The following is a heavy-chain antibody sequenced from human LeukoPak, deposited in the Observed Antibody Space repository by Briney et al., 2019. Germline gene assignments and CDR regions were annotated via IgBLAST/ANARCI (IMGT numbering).Heavy chain of an antibody. D-gene: IGHD4-17*01. J-gene: IGHJ4*02. CDR3: APTTGDDYGDYEAY. CDR1: GFTFSSYA. Sequence: GGSLRLSCAASGFTFSSYAMSWVRRAPGEGREWVSAISGSGGSTYYADSVKGRFTTSRDNSKNTLYLQMNSLRAEDTAVYYCAPTTGDDYGDYEAYWGQGTLVTVSS. V-gene: IGHV3-23*01. CDR2: ISGSGGST.